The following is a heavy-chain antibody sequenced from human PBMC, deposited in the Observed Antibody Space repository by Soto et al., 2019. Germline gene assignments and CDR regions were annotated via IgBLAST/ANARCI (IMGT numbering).Heavy chain of an antibody. CDR1: GGSISSYY. Sequence: SESLSLTCTVSGGSISSYYWRWIRQPPGKGLEWSGYIYYSGSTNYNPSLKSRVTISVDTSKNQFSLKLSSVAAADTAVYYCAREDGSSHFDYWGQGTRVTVSS. CDR2: IYYSGST. D-gene: IGHD2-15*01. V-gene: IGHV4-59*01. CDR3: AREDGSSHFDY. J-gene: IGHJ4*02.